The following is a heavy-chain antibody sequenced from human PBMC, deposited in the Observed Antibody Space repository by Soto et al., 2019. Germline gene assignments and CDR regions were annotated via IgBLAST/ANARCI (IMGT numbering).Heavy chain of an antibody. Sequence: ASVKVSCTASGYTFTSYGISWVRQAPGQGLEWMGWISAYNGNTNYAQKLQGRVTMTTDTSKSTPYMELRSLRSDDTAVYYCARGDIVVVPAAISYYYGMDVWGQGTTVTVSS. J-gene: IGHJ6*02. CDR1: GYTFTSYG. D-gene: IGHD2-2*02. CDR3: ARGDIVVVPAAISYYYGMDV. V-gene: IGHV1-18*01. CDR2: ISAYNGNT.